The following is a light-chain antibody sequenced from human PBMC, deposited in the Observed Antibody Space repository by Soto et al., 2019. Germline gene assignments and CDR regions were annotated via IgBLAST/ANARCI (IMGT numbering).Light chain of an antibody. CDR3: SSYAGSNNYV. J-gene: IGLJ1*01. CDR2: EVS. Sequence: QSVLTQPPSASGSPGHSVTISCPGTSSDVGGYNYVSWYQQHPGKAPKLMIYEVSKRPSGVPDRFSGSKSGNTASLTVSGLQAEAEADYYCSSYAGSNNYVFGTGTRVPV. CDR1: SSDVGGYNY. V-gene: IGLV2-8*01.